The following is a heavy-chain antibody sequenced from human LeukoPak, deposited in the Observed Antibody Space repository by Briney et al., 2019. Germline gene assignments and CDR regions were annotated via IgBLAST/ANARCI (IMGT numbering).Heavy chain of an antibody. J-gene: IGHJ5*02. CDR3: ARGNYVDWFDP. CDR1: GGSISSSSYY. Sequence: TSETLSLTCTVSGGSISSSSYYWGWIRQPPGKGLEWIGSIYYSGSTYYNPSLKSRVTISVDTSKNQFSLKLSSVTAADTAVYYCARGNYVDWFDPGGQGTQVTVSS. CDR2: IYYSGST. D-gene: IGHD1-7*01. V-gene: IGHV4-39*07.